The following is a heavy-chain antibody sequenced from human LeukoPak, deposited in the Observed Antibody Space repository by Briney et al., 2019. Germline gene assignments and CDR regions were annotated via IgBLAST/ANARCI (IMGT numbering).Heavy chain of an antibody. CDR2: IKPDGSEK. CDR3: AKSSNPYASGSYYAFFDY. D-gene: IGHD3-10*01. J-gene: IGHJ4*02. V-gene: IGHV3-7*05. CDR1: GFTLSRYW. Sequence: GGSLRLSCAASGFTLSRYWMSWVRQAPGKGLEWVANIKPDGSEKYSVDSVKGRFTISRDNAKNSLYLQMNSPRAEDTAVYYCAKSSNPYASGSYYAFFDYWGQGTLVTVSS.